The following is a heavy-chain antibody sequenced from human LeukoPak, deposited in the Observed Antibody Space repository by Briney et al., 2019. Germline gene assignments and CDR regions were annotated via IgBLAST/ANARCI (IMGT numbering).Heavy chain of an antibody. CDR2: FNPTGGRT. V-gene: IGHV1-46*01. CDR1: GYSFTLHH. Sequence: GASVTLPRTASGYSFTLHHMHWVRLPPEPGLVQMSIFNPTGGRTGYAQKFQSGITVTRDTSTNTVYMDLTSPRSEDTAVYYCARHQTDCSSNSCHVLHYGMDVWGQGTTVTVSS. J-gene: IGHJ6*02. D-gene: IGHD2-2*01. CDR3: ARHQTDCSSNSCHVLHYGMDV.